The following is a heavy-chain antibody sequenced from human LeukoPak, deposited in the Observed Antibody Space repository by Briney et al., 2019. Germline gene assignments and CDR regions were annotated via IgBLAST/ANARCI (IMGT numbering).Heavy chain of an antibody. Sequence: GGSLRLSCAASGFTSSNYWLGWVRQSPGKGLEWVANAEPDGRYGYYVNSVKGRFTISRDNAKNSLSLQMNSLRVEDTAVYYCVLYYDFRSRYYTGVDHWGQGALVTVSS. CDR3: VLYYDFRSRYYTGVDH. J-gene: IGHJ4*02. CDR1: GFTSSNYW. D-gene: IGHD3-3*01. CDR2: AEPDGRYG. V-gene: IGHV3-7*01.